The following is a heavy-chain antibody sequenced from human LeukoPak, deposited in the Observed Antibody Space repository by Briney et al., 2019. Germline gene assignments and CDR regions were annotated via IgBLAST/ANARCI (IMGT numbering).Heavy chain of an antibody. CDR1: GYTFTSYG. Sequence: ASVKVSCKASGYTFTSYGISWVRQAPGQGLEWMGWISAYNGNTNYAQKLQGRVTMTTDTSTSTAYIELRSLRSDDTAVYYCARDCSSTSCPPTYDSGYDSGLDYWGRGTLVTVSS. CDR2: ISAYNGNT. CDR3: ARDCSSTSCPPTYDSGYDSGLDY. V-gene: IGHV1-18*01. J-gene: IGHJ4*02. D-gene: IGHD2-2*01.